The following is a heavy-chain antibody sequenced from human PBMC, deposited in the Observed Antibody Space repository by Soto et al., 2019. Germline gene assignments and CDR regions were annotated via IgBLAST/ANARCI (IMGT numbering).Heavy chain of an antibody. Sequence: PSGTLSLTCTVSGGSISSYYWSWIRQPPGKGLEWIGYIYYSGSTNYNPSLKSRVTISKDTSKNQVVLTMTNMDPVDTATYYCARIEGFGELSRGNAFDIWGQGTMVTVSS. V-gene: IGHV4-59*01. D-gene: IGHD3-10*01. CDR2: IYYSGST. CDR1: GGSISSYY. CDR3: ARIEGFGELSRGNAFDI. J-gene: IGHJ3*02.